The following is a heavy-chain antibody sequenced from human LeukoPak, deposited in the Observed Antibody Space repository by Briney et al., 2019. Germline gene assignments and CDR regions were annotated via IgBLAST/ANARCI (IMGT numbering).Heavy chain of an antibody. Sequence: GGSLRLSCAASGFTFSSYWMSWVRQAPGKGLEWVANLKQDGSEKYYVDSVKGRFTISRDNAKNSLYLQMNSLRAEDTAVYYCARVPGAYLSSAFDIWGQGTMVTVSS. V-gene: IGHV3-7*03. CDR1: GFTFSSYW. D-gene: IGHD2/OR15-2a*01. CDR3: ARVPGAYLSSAFDI. CDR2: LKQDGSEK. J-gene: IGHJ3*02.